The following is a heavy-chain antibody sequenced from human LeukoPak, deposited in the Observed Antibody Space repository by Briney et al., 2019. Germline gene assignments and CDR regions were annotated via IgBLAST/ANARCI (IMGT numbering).Heavy chain of an antibody. Sequence: SETLSLTCTVSDDSAYSSGFYWGWIRQPPGKGLEWIGRFNHVGNTYYNTSLKIRVTLYGQPYKQHFSLTLGSVTAADTAVYYCATDRDLRWFYFWGRGTLVTVSS. J-gene: IGHJ4*02. D-gene: IGHD2-21*01. V-gene: IGHV4-39*02. CDR3: ATDRDLRWFYF. CDR1: DDSAYSSGFY. CDR2: FNHVGNT.